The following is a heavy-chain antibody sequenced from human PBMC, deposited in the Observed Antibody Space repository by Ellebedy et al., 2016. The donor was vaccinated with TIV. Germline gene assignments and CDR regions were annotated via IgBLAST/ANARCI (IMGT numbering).Heavy chain of an antibody. Sequence: GESLKISXAASGFTFSSYSMNWVRQAPGKGLEWVSAISGSGGSTYYADSVKGRFTISRDNSKNTLYLQMNSLRAEDTAVYYCAKEMATIRMWYYFDYWGQGTLVTVSS. V-gene: IGHV3-23*01. CDR2: ISGSGGST. CDR3: AKEMATIRMWYYFDY. CDR1: GFTFSSYS. J-gene: IGHJ4*02. D-gene: IGHD5-24*01.